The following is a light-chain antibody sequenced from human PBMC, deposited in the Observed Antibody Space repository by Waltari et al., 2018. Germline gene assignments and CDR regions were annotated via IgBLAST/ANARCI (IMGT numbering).Light chain of an antibody. CDR3: CSYAGSSTYVL. Sequence: QSALTQPASVSGSPGQSITISCTGTSSDVGGSDLVSWYQHHPGKAPKLLIYEATKRPSWFFYLVSASKSDNTASLTISGLQADDEANYYCCSYAGSSTYVLFGGGTRLTVL. CDR2: EAT. CDR1: SSDVGGSDL. J-gene: IGLJ3*02. V-gene: IGLV2-23*01.